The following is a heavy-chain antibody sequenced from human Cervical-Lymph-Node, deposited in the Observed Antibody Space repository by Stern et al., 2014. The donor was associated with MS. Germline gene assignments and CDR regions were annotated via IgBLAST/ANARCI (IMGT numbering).Heavy chain of an antibody. V-gene: IGHV3-21*01. CDR2: ITIGSRSR. Sequence: EVQLVESGGGLVKPGGSLRLSCEASGFTFSSYSMHWVRQAPGQWLQWVSSITIGSRSRYYADSVKGRFTISRDNAKNSLFLQLNSLRSDDTAVYYCARGEPRSFNQEGMDVWGQGTTVTVSS. CDR3: ARGEPRSFNQEGMDV. CDR1: GFTFSSYS. J-gene: IGHJ6*02. D-gene: IGHD1-14*01.